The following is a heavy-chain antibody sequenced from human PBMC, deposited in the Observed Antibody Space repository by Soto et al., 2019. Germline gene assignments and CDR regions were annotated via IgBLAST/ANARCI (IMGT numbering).Heavy chain of an antibody. CDR1: GGSISSYY. CDR3: ARSLDWLPGYFDY. V-gene: IGHV4-59*01. CDR2: IYYSGST. Sequence: SETLSLTCTVSGGSISSYYWSWIRQPPGKGLEWIGYIYYSGSTNYNPSLKSRVTISVDTSKNQFSLKLSSVTAADTAVYYCARSLDWLPGYFDYWGQGTLVTVSS. J-gene: IGHJ4*02. D-gene: IGHD3-9*01.